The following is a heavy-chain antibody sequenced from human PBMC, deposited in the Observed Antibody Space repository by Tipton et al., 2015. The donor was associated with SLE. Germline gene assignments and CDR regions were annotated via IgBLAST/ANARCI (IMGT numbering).Heavy chain of an antibody. CDR1: GGSISSHY. CDR3: ARDRGGGPTPDAFDI. CDR2: IYYSGST. D-gene: IGHD3-10*01. V-gene: IGHV4-59*11. J-gene: IGHJ3*02. Sequence: TLSLTCTVSGGSISSHYWSWLRQPPGKGLEWIGYIYYSGSTNYNPSLKSRVTISVDTSKNQFSLKLSSVTAADTAVYYCARDRGGGPTPDAFDIWGQGTMVTVSS.